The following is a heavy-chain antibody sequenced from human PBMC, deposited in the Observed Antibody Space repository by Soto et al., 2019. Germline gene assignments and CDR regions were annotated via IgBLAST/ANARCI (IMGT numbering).Heavy chain of an antibody. Sequence: EVQLVESGGGLVQPGGSLRLSCAASGFTFSDHYMEWVHQAPGKGLEWVGRSRNKASDYTTEYAASVKGRFTLSTDDSKNLLYLHMNSLKTEDTAVYYCVRVNTYGREFNFDYWGQGTLVTVSS. D-gene: IGHD3-10*01. CDR1: GFTFSDHY. J-gene: IGHJ4*02. CDR2: SRNKASDYTT. V-gene: IGHV3-72*01. CDR3: VRVNTYGREFNFDY.